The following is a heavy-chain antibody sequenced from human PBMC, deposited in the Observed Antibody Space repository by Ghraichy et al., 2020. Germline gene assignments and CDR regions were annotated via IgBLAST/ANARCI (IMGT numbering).Heavy chain of an antibody. Sequence: SETLSLTCTVSGGSISSGGYYWSWIRQHPGKGLEWIGYIYYSGSTYYNPSLKVRVTISVDTSKNQFSLKLSSVTAADTAVYYCARDSGYCSSTSCSYFDYWGQGTLVTVSS. J-gene: IGHJ4*02. D-gene: IGHD2-2*01. CDR2: IYYSGST. CDR3: ARDSGYCSSTSCSYFDY. V-gene: IGHV4-31*03. CDR1: GGSISSGGYY.